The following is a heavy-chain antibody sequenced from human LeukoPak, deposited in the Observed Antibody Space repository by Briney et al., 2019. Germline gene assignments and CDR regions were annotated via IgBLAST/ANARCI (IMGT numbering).Heavy chain of an antibody. CDR2: IHYSGYT. J-gene: IGHJ5*02. Sequence: PSETLSLTCTVSGGSINSYYWSWIRQPPGKGLEWIGYIHYSGYTNYNPSLKSRVTISVDTSKNQFSLKLSSVTAADAAVYYCARDGDFSFDPWGQGTLVTVSS. CDR3: ARDGDFSFDP. V-gene: IGHV4-59*01. CDR1: GGSINSYY.